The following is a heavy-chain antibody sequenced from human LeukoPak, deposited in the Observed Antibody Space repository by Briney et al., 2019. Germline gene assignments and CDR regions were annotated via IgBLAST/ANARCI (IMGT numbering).Heavy chain of an antibody. Sequence: GGSLRLSCAASGFTFSSYGMHWVRQAPGKGLEWVTVISYDGSNKYYSDSVRGRFTISRYNSMNTLYLQMNSLSAEDTAVYYCARDLCSGGSRDFDYWGQGTLVTVSS. CDR1: GFTFSSYG. J-gene: IGHJ4*02. CDR3: ARDLCSGGSRDFDY. CDR2: ISYDGSNK. D-gene: IGHD2-15*01. V-gene: IGHV3-30*12.